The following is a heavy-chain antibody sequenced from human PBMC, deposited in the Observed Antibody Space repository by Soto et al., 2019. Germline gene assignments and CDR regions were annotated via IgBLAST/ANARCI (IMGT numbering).Heavy chain of an antibody. CDR3: ARNMVRGVIHHYGMDV. V-gene: IGHV5-10-1*01. CDR2: IDPSDSYT. J-gene: IGHJ6*01. CDR1: GYSFTSYW. D-gene: IGHD3-10*01. Sequence: GDSLKISCKGSGYSFTSYWISWVRQMPGKGLEWMGRIDPSDSYTNYSPSFQGHVTISADKSISTAYLQWSSLKASDTAMYYCARNMVRGVIHHYGMDVWGQGTTVTVSS.